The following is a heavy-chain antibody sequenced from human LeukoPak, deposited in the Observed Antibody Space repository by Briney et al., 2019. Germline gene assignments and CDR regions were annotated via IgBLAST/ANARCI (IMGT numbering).Heavy chain of an antibody. V-gene: IGHV3-23*01. CDR1: GLTFSSHA. CDR2: ISSSGSGGSI. D-gene: IGHD6-19*01. CDR3: AKERTGWSGVIDS. J-gene: IGHJ4*02. Sequence: GGSLRLSCAASGLTFSSHAMNWVRQAPGKGLEWVSGISSSGSGGSIHYADSVMGRFTISRDNSKNTLHLQMNSLRVEDTGIYYCAKERTGWSGVIDSWGQGTQVTVSS.